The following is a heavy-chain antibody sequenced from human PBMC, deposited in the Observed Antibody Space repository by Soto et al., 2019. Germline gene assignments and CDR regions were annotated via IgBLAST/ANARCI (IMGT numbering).Heavy chain of an antibody. J-gene: IGHJ4*02. CDR3: AHQVDYSSTLTPDFDY. CDR1: GFSLTTSEVG. Sequence: QITLKESGPTLLKPTQTLTLTCSFSGFSLTTSEVGVGWIRQPPGKALEWLALVYWNDDKHYRPSLKSRLTITKDTPKNQVVLIMTNMDPLDTGTYYCAHQVDYSSTLTPDFDYCGQGTLGTVSS. CDR2: VYWNDDK. V-gene: IGHV2-5*01. D-gene: IGHD3-10*01.